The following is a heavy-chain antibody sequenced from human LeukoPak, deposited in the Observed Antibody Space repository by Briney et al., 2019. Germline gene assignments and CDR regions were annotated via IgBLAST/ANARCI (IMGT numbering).Heavy chain of an antibody. CDR3: ARDLGFRSVEGY. CDR1: GYTFTGYY. V-gene: IGHV1-2*02. CDR2: INPNSGGT. Sequence: ASVKVSCKASGYTFTGYYMHWVRQAPGQGLEWMGWINPNSGGTNYAQKFQGRVTMTRDTSISTAYMELRSLRSDDTAVYYCARDLGFRSVEGYWGQGTLVTASS. J-gene: IGHJ4*02. D-gene: IGHD3-10*01.